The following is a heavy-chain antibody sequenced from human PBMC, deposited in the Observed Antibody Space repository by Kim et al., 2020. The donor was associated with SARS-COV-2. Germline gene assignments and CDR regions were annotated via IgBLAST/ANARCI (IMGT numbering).Heavy chain of an antibody. CDR1: GFTFSDYN. CDR2: IWYDGSKE. J-gene: IGHJ6*02. CDR3: AKDTSKWYTLNGIDV. D-gene: IGHD6-13*01. V-gene: IGHV3-33*06. Sequence: GGSLRLSCEASGFTFSDYNIHWVRQAPGKDLEWLTLIWYDGSKEYYAESVKGRFTISRDNSKNTLYLQMNDLRAEDTAIYFCAKDTSKWYTLNGIDVWGQGNTVTVSS.